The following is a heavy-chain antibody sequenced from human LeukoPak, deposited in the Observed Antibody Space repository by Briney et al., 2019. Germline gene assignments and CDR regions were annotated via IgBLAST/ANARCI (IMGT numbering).Heavy chain of an antibody. D-gene: IGHD3-22*01. J-gene: IGHJ4*02. CDR3: ARGLRGEGGYYDY. CDR1: GGSISSYY. Sequence: PSETLSLTCTVSGGSISSYYWSWIRQPPGKGLEWIGYIYYSGSTKYNPSLKSRVAISVDTSKNQFSLKLSSVTAADAAVYYCARGLRGEGGYYDYWGQGTLVTVSS. CDR2: IYYSGST. V-gene: IGHV4-59*08.